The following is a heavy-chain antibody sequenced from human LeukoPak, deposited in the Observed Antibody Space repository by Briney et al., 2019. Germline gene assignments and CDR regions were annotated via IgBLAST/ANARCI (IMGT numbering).Heavy chain of an antibody. V-gene: IGHV3-30*02. J-gene: IGHJ6*03. CDR1: GFTFSSSG. CDR2: IRYDGNNK. D-gene: IGHD6-19*01. Sequence: PGGSLRLSCAASGFTFSSSGMHWVRQAPGKGLEWVAFIRYDGNNKYYADSVKGRFTISRDNSKNTLYLQMNSLRAEDTAVYYCAKVAVAGTFRYYYYYMDVWGKGTTVTVSS. CDR3: AKVAVAGTFRYYYYYMDV.